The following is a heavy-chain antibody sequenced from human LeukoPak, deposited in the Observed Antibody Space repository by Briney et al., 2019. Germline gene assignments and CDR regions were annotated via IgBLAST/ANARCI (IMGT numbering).Heavy chain of an antibody. CDR3: AGEDNSSGYRPFDI. J-gene: IGHJ3*02. CDR2: INPNNGGT. CDR1: GYTFSGYY. V-gene: IGHV1-2*06. Sequence: ASVTVSCKASGYTFSGYYIHWVRQAPGQGLEWMGRINPNNGGTNYAQKFQGRVTMTGDMSMSTAYMELSRLRSDDTAVYYCAGEDNSSGYRPFDIWGQGTMVTVPS. D-gene: IGHD3-22*01.